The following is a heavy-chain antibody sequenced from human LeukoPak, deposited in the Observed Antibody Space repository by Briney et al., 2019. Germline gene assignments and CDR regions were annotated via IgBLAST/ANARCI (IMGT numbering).Heavy chain of an antibody. CDR3: AREGSYDIFTGYYYYYMDG. J-gene: IGHJ6*03. Sequence: PSETLSLTCTVSGGSISSYYWSWIRQPPGKGLDWIGYIYYSGSTNYNPSLKSRVTISVDTSKNQFSLKLSSVTAADTAVYYCAREGSYDIFTGYYYYYMDGWGKGTTVTVSS. CDR1: GGSISSYY. V-gene: IGHV4-59*01. D-gene: IGHD3-9*01. CDR2: IYYSGST.